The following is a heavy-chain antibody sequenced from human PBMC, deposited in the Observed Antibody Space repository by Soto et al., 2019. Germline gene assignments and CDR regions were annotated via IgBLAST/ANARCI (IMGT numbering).Heavy chain of an antibody. CDR2: IKQDGSEK. J-gene: IGHJ6*02. CDR3: ARDRYSYYDFWSGSLPYYYYGMDV. V-gene: IGHV3-7*01. Sequence: PGGSLRLSCAASGFTFSSYWMSWVRQAPGKGLEWVANIKQDGSEKYYVDSVKGRFTISRDNAKNSPYLQMNSLRAEDTAVYYCARDRYSYYDFWSGSLPYYYYGMDVWGQRTTVTVSS. D-gene: IGHD3-3*01. CDR1: GFTFSSYW.